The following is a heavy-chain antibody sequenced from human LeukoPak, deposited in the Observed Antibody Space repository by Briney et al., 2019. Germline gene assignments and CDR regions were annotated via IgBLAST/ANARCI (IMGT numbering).Heavy chain of an antibody. CDR1: GFTFSTYA. V-gene: IGHV3-30*04. D-gene: IGHD6-13*01. CDR2: ISYDGSNK. J-gene: IGHJ4*02. Sequence: GGSLRLSCAASGFTFSTYAMPWVRQAPGKGLEWVAVISYDGSNKYYADSVKGRFTISRDNSQNTLYMQMNSLRAEDTAVYYCARSYWRSSSSCFDYWGQGTLVTVSS. CDR3: ARSYWRSSSSCFDY.